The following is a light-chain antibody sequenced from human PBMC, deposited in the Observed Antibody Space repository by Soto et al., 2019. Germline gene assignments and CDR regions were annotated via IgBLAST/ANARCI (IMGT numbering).Light chain of an antibody. V-gene: IGLV2-14*01. CDR1: SSDVGGYNY. J-gene: IGLJ1*01. Sequence: HSVLTQPASVSGSPGQSITISCTGTSSDVGGYNYVSWYQLHPGKAPKLMVYEVSYRPSGVSSRFSGSKSANTASLTISGLQAEDEADYYCSSYASSTAYVFGTGTKVTVL. CDR3: SSYASSTAYV. CDR2: EVS.